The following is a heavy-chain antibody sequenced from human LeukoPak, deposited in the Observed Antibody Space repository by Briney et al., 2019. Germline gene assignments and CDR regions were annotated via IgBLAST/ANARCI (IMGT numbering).Heavy chain of an antibody. Sequence: SETLSLTCTVSGGSISSSSYYWGWIRQPPGKGLEWIGSIYYSGSTYYNPSLKSRVTISVDTSKNQFSLKLGSVTAADTAVYYCAGSTYDSSGSYYYYGMDVWGQGTTVTVSS. J-gene: IGHJ6*02. CDR3: AGSTYDSSGSYYYYGMDV. CDR1: GGSISSSSYY. CDR2: IYYSGST. V-gene: IGHV4-39*01. D-gene: IGHD3-22*01.